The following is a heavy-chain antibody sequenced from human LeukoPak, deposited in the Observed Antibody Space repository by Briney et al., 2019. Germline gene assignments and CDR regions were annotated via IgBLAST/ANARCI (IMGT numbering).Heavy chain of an antibody. V-gene: IGHV1-18*01. J-gene: IGHJ4*02. CDR2: TSAYNGNT. CDR1: GYTFTSYG. CDR3: ARSKALRLDDIYY. Sequence: GASVKVSCKASGYTFTSYGISWVRQAPGQGLEWMGWTSAYNGNTNYAQKFQGRVTITADESTSTAYMELSSLRSEDTAVYYCARSKALRLDDIYYWGQGTLVTVSS. D-gene: IGHD3-9*01.